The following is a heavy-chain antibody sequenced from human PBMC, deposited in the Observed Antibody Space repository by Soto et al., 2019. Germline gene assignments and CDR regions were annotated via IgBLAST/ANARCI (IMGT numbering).Heavy chain of an antibody. CDR1: GGTFSSYT. J-gene: IGHJ4*02. CDR2: IIPILGIA. Sequence: QVQLVQSGAEVKKPGSSVKVSCKASGGTFSSYTISWVRQAPGQGLEWMGRIIPILGIANYAQKFQGRVTITADKSTSTAYMELSSLRSEDTAVYYCAAGYCSGGSCYSFLGYWGQGTLVTVSS. CDR3: AAGYCSGGSCYSFLGY. D-gene: IGHD2-15*01. V-gene: IGHV1-69*02.